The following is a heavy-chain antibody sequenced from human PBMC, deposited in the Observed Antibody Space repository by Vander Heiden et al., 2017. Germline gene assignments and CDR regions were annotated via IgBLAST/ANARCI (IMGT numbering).Heavy chain of an antibody. V-gene: IGHV1-2*02. J-gene: IGHJ6*02. CDR3: ATEVAYCTDGTCYYYYSGMDI. Sequence: QVHLVQSGAEVKKPGTSVKVSCKASGYTFTPHYVHWVRQAPGQGLEWMGWSRPNNGDTKYAQKFQGRVTMTRDTSISTAYMELSSLKSDDTAVYFCATEVAYCTDGTCYYYYSGMDIWGQGTTVTVSS. CDR2: SRPNNGDT. D-gene: IGHD2-8*01. CDR1: GYTFTPHY.